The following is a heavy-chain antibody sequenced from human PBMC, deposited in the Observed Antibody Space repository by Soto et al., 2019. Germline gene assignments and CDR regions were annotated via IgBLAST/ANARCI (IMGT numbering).Heavy chain of an antibody. CDR1: GGSFSGYY. Sequence: QVQLQQWGAGLLKPSETLSLTCAVYGGSFSGYYWSWIRQPPGKGLEWIGEINHSGSTNYNPSLKSRVTXXVXTXXDQCSLKLSSVTAADTAVYYCARGGDYGDTNWFDPWGQGTLVTVSS. D-gene: IGHD4-17*01. CDR3: ARGGDYGDTNWFDP. CDR2: INHSGST. J-gene: IGHJ5*02. V-gene: IGHV4-34*01.